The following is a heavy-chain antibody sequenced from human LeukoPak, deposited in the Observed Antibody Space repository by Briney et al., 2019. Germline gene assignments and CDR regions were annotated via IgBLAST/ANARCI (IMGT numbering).Heavy chain of an antibody. CDR1: GFTFSNYA. V-gene: IGHV3-30-3*02. J-gene: IGHJ4*02. D-gene: IGHD5-12*01. CDR2: ISYDGSNK. Sequence: GGSLRLSCAASGFTFSNYAMHWVRQAPGKGLGWVAVISYDGSNKYYADSVKGRFTISRDNSKNTLYLQMNSLRAEDTAVYYCANDGYSGYGDFDYWGQGTLVTVSS. CDR3: ANDGYSGYGDFDY.